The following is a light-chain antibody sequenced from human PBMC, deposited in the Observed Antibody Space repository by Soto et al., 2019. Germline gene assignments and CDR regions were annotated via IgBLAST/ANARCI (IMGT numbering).Light chain of an antibody. CDR2: DAS. V-gene: IGKV3-11*01. CDR1: QYISTS. J-gene: IGKJ5*01. CDR3: QQHSDWPPIT. Sequence: EIVLTQSPGTLSLSPGERATLSGMASQYISTSLAWYQHKPGQVPRLLIHDASYRATGIPGRFSGSGSGTDFTLTITSLEPEDFAVYYCQQHSDWPPITFGQGTRLEIK.